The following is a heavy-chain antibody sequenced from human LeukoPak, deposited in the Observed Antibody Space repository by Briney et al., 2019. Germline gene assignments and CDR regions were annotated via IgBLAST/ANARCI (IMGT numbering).Heavy chain of an antibody. CDR1: GFTFSSYG. CDR2: ISYDGSNK. Sequence: GRSLRLSCAASGFTFSSYGMHWVRQAPGKGLEWVAVISYDGSNKYYADSVKGRFTISRDNSKNTLYLQMNSLRAEDTAVYYCAKDVRAVVGPLDYWGQGTLVTVSS. D-gene: IGHD6-19*01. CDR3: AKDVRAVVGPLDY. J-gene: IGHJ4*02. V-gene: IGHV3-30*18.